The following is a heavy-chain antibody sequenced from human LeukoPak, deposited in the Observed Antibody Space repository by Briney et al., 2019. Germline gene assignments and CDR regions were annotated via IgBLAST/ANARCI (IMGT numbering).Heavy chain of an antibody. CDR3: ARFSDFYDFWSGPTSYGMDV. Sequence: GGSLRLSCAGSGFIFSSYSMNWVRQAPGKGLEWVSSISSSSSYIYYADSVKGRFTISRDNAKNSLYLQMNSLRAEDTAVYYCARFSDFYDFWSGPTSYGMDVWGQGTTVTVSS. CDR2: ISSSSSYI. V-gene: IGHV3-21*01. J-gene: IGHJ6*02. CDR1: GFIFSSYS. D-gene: IGHD3-3*01.